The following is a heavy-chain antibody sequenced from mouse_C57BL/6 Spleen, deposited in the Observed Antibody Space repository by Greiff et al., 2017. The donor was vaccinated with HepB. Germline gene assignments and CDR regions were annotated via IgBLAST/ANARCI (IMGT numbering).Heavy chain of an antibody. Sequence: VQLQQPGAELVRPGSSVKLSCKASGYTFTSYWMHWVKQRPIQGLEWIGNIDPSDSETHYNQKFKDKATLTVDKSSSTAYMQLSSLTSEDSAVYYCAREGLGYPFAYWGQGTLVTVSA. V-gene: IGHV1-52*01. CDR1: GYTFTSYW. CDR2: IDPSDSET. J-gene: IGHJ3*01. D-gene: IGHD2-2*01. CDR3: AREGLGYPFAY.